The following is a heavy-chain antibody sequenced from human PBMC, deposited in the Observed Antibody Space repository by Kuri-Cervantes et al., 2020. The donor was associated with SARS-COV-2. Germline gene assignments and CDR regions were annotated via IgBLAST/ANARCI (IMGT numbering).Heavy chain of an antibody. CDR1: GYTFSNHA. J-gene: IGHJ4*02. V-gene: IGHV1-3*04. CDR2: INTATGNT. Sequence: ASVKVSCKASGYTFSNHAIHWVRQAPGQGLEWMGWINTATGNTHYSQKFQGRVTITRDTAASTEFMELNSLRSEDTAVYYCARVPSGSYYEYYFDYWGQGTLVTVSS. CDR3: ARVPSGSYYEYYFDY. D-gene: IGHD1-26*01.